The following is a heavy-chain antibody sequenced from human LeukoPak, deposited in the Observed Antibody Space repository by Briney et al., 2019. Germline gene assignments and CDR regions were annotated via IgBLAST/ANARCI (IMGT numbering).Heavy chain of an antibody. CDR3: TRLYGREADY. CDR2: IRSKANSYAT. CDR1: GFTFSGSA. J-gene: IGHJ4*02. D-gene: IGHD1-14*01. V-gene: IGHV3-73*01. Sequence: QAGGSLRLSCAASGFTFSGSAMHWVRQASGKGVEWVGRIRSKANSYATAYAASVKGRFTISRDDSKNTAYLQMNSLKTEDTGVYYCTRLYGREADYWGQGTLVTVSS.